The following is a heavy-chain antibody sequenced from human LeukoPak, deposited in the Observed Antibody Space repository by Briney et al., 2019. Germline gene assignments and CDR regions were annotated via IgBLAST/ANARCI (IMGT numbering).Heavy chain of an antibody. D-gene: IGHD5-24*01. V-gene: IGHV3-23*01. CDR2: ISGSGGST. J-gene: IGHJ6*03. Sequence: GGSLRLSCAASGFTFSSYAMSWVRQAPGKGLEWVSAISGSGGSTYYADSVKGRFTISRDNSKSTLYLQMNSLRAEDTAVYYCANPFSSPRSNYYIDVWGKGTTVTVSS. CDR3: ANPFSSPRSNYYIDV. CDR1: GFTFSSYA.